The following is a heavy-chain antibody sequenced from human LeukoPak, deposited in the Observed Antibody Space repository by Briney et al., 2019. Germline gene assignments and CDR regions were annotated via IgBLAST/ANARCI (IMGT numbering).Heavy chain of an antibody. CDR2: ISGSSSTI. CDR1: GFTFSSYS. Sequence: GSLRLSCAASGFTFSSYSMNWVRQAPGKGLEWVSYISGSSSTIYYADSVKGRFTLSRDNAKNSLYLQMNSLRADDTAVYYCARGAYYYYYYMDVWGKGTTVTVSS. CDR3: ARGAYYYYYYMDV. V-gene: IGHV3-48*01. J-gene: IGHJ6*03.